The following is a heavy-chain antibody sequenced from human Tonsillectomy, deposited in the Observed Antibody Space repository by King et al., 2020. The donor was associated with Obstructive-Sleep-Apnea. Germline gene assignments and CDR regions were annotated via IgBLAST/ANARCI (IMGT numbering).Heavy chain of an antibody. D-gene: IGHD6-19*01. CDR3: ARDGAPTVAGTGGYNWFDP. CDR1: GYTFISSA. CDR2: ISVDNGNT. V-gene: IGHV1-18*04. J-gene: IGHJ5*02. Sequence: MQLVQSGAEVKKPGASVKVSCKASGYTFISSAISWGRQAPGQGLEWMGWISVDNGNTHYAQKFQGRVTMTTDTSTTTAYLELRSLRADDTAMYYCARDGAPTVAGTGGYNWFDPWGQGTLVTVSS.